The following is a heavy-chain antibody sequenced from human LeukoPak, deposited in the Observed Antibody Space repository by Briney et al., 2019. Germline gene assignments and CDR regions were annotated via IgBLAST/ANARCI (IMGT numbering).Heavy chain of an antibody. CDR1: GFTFSNYW. CDR2: INSDGINT. CDR3: ARQPSAYCGGDCYSFDY. Sequence: GGSLRLSCAASGFTFSNYWMHWVRQAPGKGLVWVSRINSDGINTSYADSVKGRFTISRDNAKNSLYLQMNSLRAEDTAVYYCARQPSAYCGGDCYSFDYWGQGTLVTVSS. V-gene: IGHV3-74*01. D-gene: IGHD2-21*02. J-gene: IGHJ4*02.